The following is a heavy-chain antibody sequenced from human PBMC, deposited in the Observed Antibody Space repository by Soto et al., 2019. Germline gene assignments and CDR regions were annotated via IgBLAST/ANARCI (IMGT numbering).Heavy chain of an antibody. V-gene: IGHV1-69*05. D-gene: IGHD3-3*01. CDR3: ARVGPYDFWSGYQILDY. CDR1: GGTFSSYA. Sequence: ASVKVSCKASGGTFSSYAISWVRQAPGQGLEWMGGIIPIFGTANYAQKFQGRVTMTTDTSTSTAYMELRSLRSDDTAVYYCARVGPYDFWSGYQILDYWGQGTLVTVSS. CDR2: IIPIFGTA. J-gene: IGHJ4*02.